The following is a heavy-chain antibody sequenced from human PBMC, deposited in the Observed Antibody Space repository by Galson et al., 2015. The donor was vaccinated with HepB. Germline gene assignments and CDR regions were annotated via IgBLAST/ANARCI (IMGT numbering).Heavy chain of an antibody. CDR2: ISAYNGNT. CDR3: ARLGDDYGDSAYYFDY. Sequence: SVKVSCKASGYTFTSYGISWVRQAPGQGLEWMGWISAYNGNTNYAQKLQGRVTMTTDTSTSTAYMELRSLRSDDTAVYYCARLGDDYGDSAYYFDYWGQGTLVTVSS. D-gene: IGHD4-17*01. J-gene: IGHJ4*02. V-gene: IGHV1-18*04. CDR1: GYTFTSYG.